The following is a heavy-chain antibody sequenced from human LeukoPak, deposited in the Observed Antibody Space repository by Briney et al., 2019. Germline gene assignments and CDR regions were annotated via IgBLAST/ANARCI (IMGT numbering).Heavy chain of an antibody. V-gene: IGHV3-23*01. D-gene: IGHD3-22*01. J-gene: IGHJ3*02. CDR3: AKGSSSAYYSSGYAPSFIDAFDI. CDR2: ISGSGGST. CDR1: GFTFSSYA. Sequence: GGSLRLSCAASGFTFSSYAMSWVRQAPGKGLEWVSAISGSGGSTYYADSVKGRFTISRDNSKNTLYLQMNSLRAEDTAVYYCAKGSSSAYYSSGYAPSFIDAFDIWGQGTMVTVSS.